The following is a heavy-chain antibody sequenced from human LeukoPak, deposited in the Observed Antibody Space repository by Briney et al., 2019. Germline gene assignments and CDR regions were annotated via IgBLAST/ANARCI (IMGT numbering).Heavy chain of an antibody. CDR1: GFTFSSYG. D-gene: IGHD3-3*01. CDR2: IWYDGSNK. V-gene: IGHV3-33*06. CDR3: AKDLGATYYDFWSGYLGGWFDP. Sequence: PGGSLRLSCAASGFTFSSYGMHWVRQAPGKGLDWVAVIWYDGSNKYYADSVKGRFTISRDNSKNTLYLQMNSLRAEDTAVYYCAKDLGATYYDFWSGYLGGWFDPWGQGTLVTVSS. J-gene: IGHJ5*02.